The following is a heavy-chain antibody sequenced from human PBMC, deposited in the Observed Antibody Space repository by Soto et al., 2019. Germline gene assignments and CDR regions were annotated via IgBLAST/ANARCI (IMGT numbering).Heavy chain of an antibody. D-gene: IGHD3-22*01. CDR3: ARGPDYDSSGYYFLAPTWFDP. V-gene: IGHV4-30-2*01. CDR2: IYHSGST. CDR1: GGSISSGGYS. J-gene: IGHJ5*02. Sequence: SETLSLTCAVSGGSISSGGYSWSWIRQPPGKGLEWIGYIYHSGSTYYNPSLKSRVTISVDRSKNQFSLKLSSVTAADTAVYYCARGPDYDSSGYYFLAPTWFDPWGQGTLVTVPS.